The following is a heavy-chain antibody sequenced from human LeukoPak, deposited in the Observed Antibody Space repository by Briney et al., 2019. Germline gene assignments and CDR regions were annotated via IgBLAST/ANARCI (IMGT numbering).Heavy chain of an antibody. J-gene: IGHJ5*02. V-gene: IGHV3-30*03. CDR2: ISYDGSNK. CDR1: GFTFTSYV. CDR3: ARPRGAAAGTFGFDP. Sequence: GRSLRLSCAASGFTFTSYVMHWVRQAPGKGLQWVALISYDGSNKYYADSVKGRFTISRDNSKNTLYLQMNSLRAEDTAVYYCARPRGAAAGTFGFDPWGQGTLVPVSS. D-gene: IGHD6-13*01.